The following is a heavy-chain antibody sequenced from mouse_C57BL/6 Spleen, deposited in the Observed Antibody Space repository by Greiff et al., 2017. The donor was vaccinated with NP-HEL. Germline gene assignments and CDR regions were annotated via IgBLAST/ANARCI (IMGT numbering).Heavy chain of an antibody. J-gene: IGHJ2*01. CDR3: ARGYYGSSYGYFDY. D-gene: IGHD1-1*01. V-gene: IGHV1-19*01. Sequence: EVQLQQSGPVLVKPGASVKMSCKASGYTFTDYYMNWVKQSHGKSLEWIGVINPYNGGTSYNQKFKGKATLTVDKSSSTAYMELNSLTSEDSAVYYCARGYYGSSYGYFDYWGQGTTLTVSS. CDR1: GYTFTDYY. CDR2: INPYNGGT.